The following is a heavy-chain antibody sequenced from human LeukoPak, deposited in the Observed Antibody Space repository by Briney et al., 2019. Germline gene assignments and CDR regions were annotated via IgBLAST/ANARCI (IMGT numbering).Heavy chain of an antibody. CDR2: INPSGGST. V-gene: IGHV1-46*01. D-gene: IGHD3-9*01. J-gene: IGHJ3*02. Sequence: ASVKVSCKASGYTFTSYYMHWVRQAPGQGLEWMGIINPSGGSTSYAQKFQGRVTMTRDTSTSTVYMELSSLRSEDTAVYYCAGPLIYDILTGYRDAFDIWGQGTMVTVSS. CDR1: GYTFTSYY. CDR3: AGPLIYDILTGYRDAFDI.